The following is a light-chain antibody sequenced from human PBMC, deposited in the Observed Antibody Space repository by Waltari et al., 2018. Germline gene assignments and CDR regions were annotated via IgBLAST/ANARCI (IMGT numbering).Light chain of an antibody. V-gene: IGLV2-14*03. J-gene: IGLJ1*01. Sequence: QSALTQPASVPGSLGQSITISCTGTYSDVGRYNYVSWYQQHPGKAPKLVIFDVSNRPSGVSDRFSGSKSGNTASLSISDLQAEDEADYYCCSYTDRSTYVFGTGTKVTVL. CDR1: YSDVGRYNY. CDR2: DVS. CDR3: CSYTDRSTYV.